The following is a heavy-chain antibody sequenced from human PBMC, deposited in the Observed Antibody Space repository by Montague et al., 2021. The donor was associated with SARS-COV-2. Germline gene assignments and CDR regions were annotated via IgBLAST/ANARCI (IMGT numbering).Heavy chain of an antibody. V-gene: IGHV4-4*02. D-gene: IGHD3-10*01. CDR1: GGSIGSSNW. CDR2: IYHDGNT. J-gene: IGHJ1*01. CDR3: AKLDGGGY. Sequence: SETLSLTCTVSGGSIGSSNWWSWVRQSPGKGPDWVGEIYHDGNTHYKPSLKSRVIMSVDKSKNQFSLRVTSVTAADTAVYYCAKLDGGGYWSQGTLVTVSS.